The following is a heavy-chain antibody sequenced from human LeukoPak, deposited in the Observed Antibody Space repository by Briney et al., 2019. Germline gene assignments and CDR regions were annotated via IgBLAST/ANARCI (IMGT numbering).Heavy chain of an antibody. V-gene: IGHV4-59*01. D-gene: IGHD5-18*01. CDR2: IYYSGST. Sequence: SETLSLTCTVSGGSIRSYYWSWIRQPPGKGLEWIGYIYYSGSTNYSPSLRSRVTISVDTSKTQFSLKLSSVTAADTAVYYCARALVDTTVVTPVYYMDVWGKGTTVTVSS. CDR3: ARALVDTTVVTPVYYMDV. CDR1: GGSIRSYY. J-gene: IGHJ6*03.